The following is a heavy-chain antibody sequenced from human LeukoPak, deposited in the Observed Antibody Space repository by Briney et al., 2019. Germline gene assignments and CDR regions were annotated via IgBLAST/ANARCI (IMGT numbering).Heavy chain of an antibody. D-gene: IGHD1-26*01. V-gene: IGHV1-3*01. CDR2: INAGNGNT. Sequence: ASVKVSCKASGYTFTSYAMHWVRQAPGQRLEWMGWINAGNGNTKYSQKFQGRVAITRDTSASTAYMELSSLRSEDTAVYYCARDYSGSYYRNTFDYWGQGTLVTVSS. CDR1: GYTFTSYA. J-gene: IGHJ4*02. CDR3: ARDYSGSYYRNTFDY.